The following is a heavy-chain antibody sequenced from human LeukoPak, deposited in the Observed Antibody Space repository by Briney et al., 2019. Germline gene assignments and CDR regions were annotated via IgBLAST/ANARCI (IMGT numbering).Heavy chain of an antibody. D-gene: IGHD3-9*01. Sequence: ASVKVSCKASGYTFTSYGISWVRQAPGQGLEWMGWISAYNGNTNYAQKLQGRVTMTTDTSTSTAYMELRSLRSDDTAVYYCARVIGVRYFDWLLPWGQGTLVTVSS. CDR1: GYTFTSYG. J-gene: IGHJ5*02. V-gene: IGHV1-18*01. CDR2: ISAYNGNT. CDR3: ARVIGVRYFDWLLP.